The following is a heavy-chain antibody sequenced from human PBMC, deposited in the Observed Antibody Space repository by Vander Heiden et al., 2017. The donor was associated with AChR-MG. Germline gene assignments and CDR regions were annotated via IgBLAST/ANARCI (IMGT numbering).Heavy chain of an antibody. CDR3: ARLYDFWSGFNYYGMDV. V-gene: IGHV3-53*01. CDR2: IYSGGST. CDR1: GFTVSSNY. J-gene: IGHJ6*02. Sequence: EVQLVASGGGLIQPGGSLRLSCAASGFTVSSNYMSWVRQAPGKGLEWVSVIYSGGSTYYADSVKGRFTISRDNSKNTLYLQMNSLRAEDTAVYYCARLYDFWSGFNYYGMDVWGQGTTVTVSS. D-gene: IGHD3-3*01.